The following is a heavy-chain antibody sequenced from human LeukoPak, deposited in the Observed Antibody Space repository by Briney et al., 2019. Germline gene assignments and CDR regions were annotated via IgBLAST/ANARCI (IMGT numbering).Heavy chain of an antibody. CDR1: GFIFSSYA. V-gene: IGHV3-23*01. J-gene: IGHJ6*02. CDR3: ARGLYGMDV. Sequence: PGGSLRLSCAASGFIFSSYAMSWVRQAPGKGLEWVSGMSGNGGTTYYADSVKGRFTISRDNSKNTLYLQMNSLRAEDTAVYYCARGLYGMDVWGQGTTVTVSS. CDR2: MSGNGGTT.